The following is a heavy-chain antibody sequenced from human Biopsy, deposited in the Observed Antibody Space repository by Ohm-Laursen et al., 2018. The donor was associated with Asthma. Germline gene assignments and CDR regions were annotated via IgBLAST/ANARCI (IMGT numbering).Heavy chain of an antibody. V-gene: IGHV3-53*01. CDR1: GFAVSRDY. CDR2: IYSGGTS. Sequence: GSLRLSCTASGFAVSRDYMFWVRQAPGKGLEWGSVIYSGGTSHTADSVRGRFTISRDNSKNTLYLQMHSLRAEDTAVYYCARGDSSNWSHYYFDYWGQGTLVTVSS. CDR3: ARGDSSNWSHYYFDY. D-gene: IGHD3-22*01. J-gene: IGHJ4*02.